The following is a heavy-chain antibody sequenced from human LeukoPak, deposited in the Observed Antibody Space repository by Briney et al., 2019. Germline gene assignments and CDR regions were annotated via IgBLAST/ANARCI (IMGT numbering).Heavy chain of an antibody. CDR3: ARLNDFWEDY. J-gene: IGHJ4*02. V-gene: IGHV4-38-2*01. CDR2: IYHSGST. D-gene: IGHD3-3*01. Sequence: PSETLSLTCAVSGYSISSGYPWGWIRQPPGKGLEWIGIIYHSGSTYYNPSLKSRVTISVDTSKNQFSLKLSSVTAADTAVYYCARLNDFWEDYWGQGTLVTVSS. CDR1: GYSISSGYP.